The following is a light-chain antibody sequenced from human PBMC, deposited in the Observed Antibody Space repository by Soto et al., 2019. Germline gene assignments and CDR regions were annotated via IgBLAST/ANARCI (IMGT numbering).Light chain of an antibody. J-gene: IGLJ3*02. CDR1: SSNIGAGYD. V-gene: IGLV1-40*01. Sequence: QPVLTQPPSVSGAPGQRVTISCTGRSSNIGAGYDVHWYQQLPGTAPKLLIYGNSNRPSGVPDRFSGSKSGTSASLAITGLQAEDEADYYCQSYDSSLSGSNWVFGGGTKGTVL. CDR2: GNS. CDR3: QSYDSSLSGSNWV.